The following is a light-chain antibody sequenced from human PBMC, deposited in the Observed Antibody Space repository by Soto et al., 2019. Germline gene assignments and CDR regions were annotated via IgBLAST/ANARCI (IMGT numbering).Light chain of an antibody. J-gene: IGKJ1*01. V-gene: IGKV1-39*01. CDR2: AAS. Sequence: DIQMTQSPSSLSASVGDRFTITCRASQSISSYLNWYQQKPGKAPKLLIYAASSLQSGVPSRFSGSGSGTDFTLTIRSLQPEDFATYYCQQLNSYPRTFGQGIKVDIK. CDR1: QSISSY. CDR3: QQLNSYPRT.